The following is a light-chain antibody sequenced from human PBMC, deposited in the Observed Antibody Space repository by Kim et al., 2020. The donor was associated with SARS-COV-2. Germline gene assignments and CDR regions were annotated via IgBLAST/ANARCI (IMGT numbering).Light chain of an antibody. CDR3: QQDNNWPLT. V-gene: IGKV3-15*01. CDR1: QSISRN. Sequence: VSPGERATLSCRASQSISRNLAWYQQKPGQAPRLLIYGASTRATGIPARFSGSGSGTEFTLTISGLQSEDFAVYYCQQDNNWPLTFGGGTKVDIK. J-gene: IGKJ4*01. CDR2: GAS.